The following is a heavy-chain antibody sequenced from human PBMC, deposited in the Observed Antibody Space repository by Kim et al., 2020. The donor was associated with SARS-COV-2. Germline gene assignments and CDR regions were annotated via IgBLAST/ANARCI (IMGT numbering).Heavy chain of an antibody. Sequence: SETLSLTCTVSGGSISSYYWSWIRQPPGKGLEWIGYIYYSGSTNYNPSLKSRVTISVDTSKNQFSLKLSSVTAADTAVYYCARRVVGAALLSWGQGTLVTVSS. V-gene: IGHV4-59*08. CDR1: GGSISSYY. J-gene: IGHJ5*02. CDR2: IYYSGST. CDR3: ARRVVGAALLS. D-gene: IGHD1-26*01.